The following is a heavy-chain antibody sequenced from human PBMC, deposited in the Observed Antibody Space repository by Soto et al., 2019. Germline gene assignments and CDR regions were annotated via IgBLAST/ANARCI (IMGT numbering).Heavy chain of an antibody. CDR3: ARVSPKQHQDWFDP. CDR2: IYSGGST. CDR1: GCTVSSNY. J-gene: IGHJ5*02. Sequence: GSLRLSGTASGCTVSSNYMSWVRQAPGKGLEWVSVIYSGGSTYYADSVKGRFTISRDNSKNTLYLQMNSLRAEDTAVYYCARVSPKQHQDWFDPWGQGTLVTVSS. V-gene: IGHV3-53*01. D-gene: IGHD6-13*01.